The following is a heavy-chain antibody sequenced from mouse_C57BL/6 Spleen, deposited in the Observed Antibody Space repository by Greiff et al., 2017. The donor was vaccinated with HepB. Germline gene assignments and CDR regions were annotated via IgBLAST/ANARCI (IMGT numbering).Heavy chain of an antibody. V-gene: IGHV1-47*01. CDR2: FHPYNDDT. CDR1: GYTFTTYP. J-gene: IGHJ1*03. D-gene: IGHD1-1*01. CDR3: ARRYYGSSYGYFDV. Sequence: VQLQESGAELVKPGASVKMSCKASGYTFTTYPIEWMKQNHGKSLEWIGNFHPYNDDTKYNEKFKGKATLTVEKTSSTVYLELSRLTSDDSAVYYCARRYYGSSYGYFDVWGTGTTVTVSS.